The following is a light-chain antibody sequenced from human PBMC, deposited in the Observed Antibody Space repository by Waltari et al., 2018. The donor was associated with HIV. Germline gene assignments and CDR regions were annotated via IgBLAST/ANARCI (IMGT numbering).Light chain of an antibody. CDR1: TSDVGGYNY. V-gene: IGLV2-14*03. CDR3: ISYTSSSTLV. J-gene: IGLJ2*01. Sequence: QSALTQPASVSGSPGQSITVSCTGTTSDVGGYNYISWYQQHPRKAPKLTISYVTYRPSGVSNRFSGSKSGNTASLTISGLQAEDEADYYCISYTSSSTLVFGGGTKVTVL. CDR2: YVT.